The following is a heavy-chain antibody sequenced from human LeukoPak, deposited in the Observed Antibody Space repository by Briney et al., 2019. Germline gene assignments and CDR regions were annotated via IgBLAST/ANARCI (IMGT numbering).Heavy chain of an antibody. CDR1: GGSISSSSYF. D-gene: IGHD5-18*01. CDR3: ARDGYTYGSFDY. CDR2: IYYSGST. J-gene: IGHJ4*02. Sequence: SETLSLTCSVSGGSISSSSYFWGWIRQPPGKGLEWIGSIYYSGSTYSNPSLKSRVTIPVDTSKSQFSLKLSSVTAADTAVYYCARDGYTYGSFDYWGQGTLVTVSS. V-gene: IGHV4-39*01.